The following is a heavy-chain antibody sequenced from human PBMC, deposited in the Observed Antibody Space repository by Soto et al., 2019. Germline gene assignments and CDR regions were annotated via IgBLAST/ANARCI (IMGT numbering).Heavy chain of an antibody. J-gene: IGHJ6*02. CDR3: ARGLDDRGIVVVPAANPWYYGMAV. CDR2: IIPLSATT. V-gene: IGHV1-69*06. D-gene: IGHD2-2*01. CDR1: GGTLSNNA. Sequence: QVQLVQSGTEVKKPGSSVKVSCKASGGTLSNNAISWVRQAPGQGLEWMGGIIPLSATTNYAQKFQGRVTITADRSTSTAYMELTSLTSEDTAVYYCARGLDDRGIVVVPAANPWYYGMAVWGQGTTVTVSS.